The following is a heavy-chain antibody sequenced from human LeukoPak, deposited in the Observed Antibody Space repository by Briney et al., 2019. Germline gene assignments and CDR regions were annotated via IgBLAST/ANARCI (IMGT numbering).Heavy chain of an antibody. CDR2: INSDGSST. CDR1: GFTFSSYW. D-gene: IGHD1-26*01. J-gene: IGHJ6*03. Sequence: GRSLRLSCAASGFTFSSYWMHWVRHAPGKGLVWVSRINSDGSSTSYADSVKGRFTISRDNAKNTLYLQMNSLRAEDTAVYYCARGAVGATMRYYYYYMDVWGKGTTVTVSS. CDR3: ARGAVGATMRYYYYYMDV. V-gene: IGHV3-74*01.